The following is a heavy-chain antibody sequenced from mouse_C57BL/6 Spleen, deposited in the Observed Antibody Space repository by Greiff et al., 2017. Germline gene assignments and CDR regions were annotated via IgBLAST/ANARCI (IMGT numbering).Heavy chain of an antibody. CDR3: ARLYGNYAMDY. CDR2: INPNNGGT. Sequence: VQLQQSGPELVKPGASVKISCKASGYTFTDYYMNWVKQSHGKSLEWIGDINPNNGGTSYNQKFKGKATLTVDKSSITAYMELRSLTSEDSAVYYCARLYGNYAMDYWGQGTSVTVSS. D-gene: IGHD2-1*01. V-gene: IGHV1-26*01. CDR1: GYTFTDYY. J-gene: IGHJ4*01.